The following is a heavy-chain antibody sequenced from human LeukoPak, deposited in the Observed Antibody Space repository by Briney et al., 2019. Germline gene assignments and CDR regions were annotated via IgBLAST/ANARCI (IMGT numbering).Heavy chain of an antibody. CDR1: GGSISSSSYY. D-gene: IGHD2-2*01. Sequence: SETLSLTCTVSGGSISSSSYYWGWIRQPPGKGLEWIGSIYYSGSTYYNPSLKSRVTISVDTSKNQFSLKLSSVTAADTAVYYCARDSALLCAFDIWGQGTMVTVSS. J-gene: IGHJ3*02. V-gene: IGHV4-39*07. CDR3: ARDSALLCAFDI. CDR2: IYYSGST.